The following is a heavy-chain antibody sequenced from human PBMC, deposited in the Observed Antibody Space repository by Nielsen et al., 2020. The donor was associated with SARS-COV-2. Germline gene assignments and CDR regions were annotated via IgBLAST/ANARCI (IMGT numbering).Heavy chain of an antibody. CDR1: GFTFSDHY. J-gene: IGHJ3*02. CDR2: ITNTGAE. V-gene: IGHV3-69-1*01. Sequence: GESLKISCAASGFTFSDHYMTWIRQTPGKGLEWISYITNTGAEYYADSVKGRFTISRDNAKNSLYLQMNSLRAEDTALYYCAKIPGDFDAFDIWGQGTMVTVSS. D-gene: IGHD4-17*01. CDR3: AKIPGDFDAFDI.